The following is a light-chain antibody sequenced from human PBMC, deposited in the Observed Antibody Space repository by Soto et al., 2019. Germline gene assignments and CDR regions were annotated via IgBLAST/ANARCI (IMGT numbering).Light chain of an antibody. CDR1: QSVNNS. Sequence: EIVLTQSPATLSLSPGERATLSCGTSQSVNNSLAWYQQTPGLAPRLLIFDASIRATGIPDRFTGSGSGTDFTLTIGSLEPEDFAVYYCQQYGSFPLTFGGGTKVDLK. V-gene: IGKV3D-20*01. CDR3: QQYGSFPLT. CDR2: DAS. J-gene: IGKJ4*01.